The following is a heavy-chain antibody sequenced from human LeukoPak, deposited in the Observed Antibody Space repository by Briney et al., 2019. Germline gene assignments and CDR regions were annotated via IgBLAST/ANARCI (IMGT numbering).Heavy chain of an antibody. CDR3: ARVPAATPYYYGMDV. J-gene: IGHJ6*02. D-gene: IGHD2-2*01. CDR1: GGSISSYY. V-gene: IGHV4-59*08. Sequence: SETLSLTCTVPGGSISSYYWSWIRQPPGKGPEWIGYIYYSGSTNYNPSLKSRVTISVDTSKNQFSLKLSSVTAADTAVYYCARVPAATPYYYGMDVWGQGTTVTVSS. CDR2: IYYSGST.